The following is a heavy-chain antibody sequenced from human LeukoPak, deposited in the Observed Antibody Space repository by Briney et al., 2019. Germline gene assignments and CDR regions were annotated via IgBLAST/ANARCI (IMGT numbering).Heavy chain of an antibody. CDR2: ISYDGSNK. J-gene: IGHJ4*02. D-gene: IGHD3-10*01. CDR1: GFTFSTYG. Sequence: PGGSLRLSCAASGFTFSTYGMHWVRQAPGKGLEWVAVISYDGSNKYYADSVKGRFTISRENSKNTLHLQMNSLRAEDTAIYYCARGGQGFDYWGQGTLVTVSS. CDR3: ARGGQGFDY. V-gene: IGHV3-30*03.